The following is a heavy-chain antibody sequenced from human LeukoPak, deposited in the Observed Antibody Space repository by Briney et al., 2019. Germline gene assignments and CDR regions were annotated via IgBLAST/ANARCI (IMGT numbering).Heavy chain of an antibody. CDR3: ARDSTSYSSGWYGASIYYFDY. Sequence: GGSLRLSCAASGFTFSSYSMNWVRQAPGKGLEWVSSISSSSSYIYYTDSVKGRFTISRDNAKNSLYLQMNSLRAGDTAVYYCARDSTSYSSGWYGASIYYFDYWGQGTLVTVSS. D-gene: IGHD6-19*01. CDR2: ISSSSSYI. V-gene: IGHV3-21*01. CDR1: GFTFSSYS. J-gene: IGHJ4*02.